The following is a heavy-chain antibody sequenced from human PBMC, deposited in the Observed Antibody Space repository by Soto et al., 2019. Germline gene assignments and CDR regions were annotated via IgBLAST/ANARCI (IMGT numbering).Heavy chain of an antibody. CDR1: GFTLSGRS. CDR2: IDNAGTDS. CDR3: DRGWFGPDV. Sequence: EVQLVESGGGLVQPGGSLRLSCAASGFTLSGRSMHWVRQAPGKGLVWVSGIDNAGTDSTYADSVKGRFTSSRDNAKNMLYLQMNSLRVDDTAVYYCDRGWFGPDVWGKGTTVTVSS. J-gene: IGHJ6*04. D-gene: IGHD3-10*01. V-gene: IGHV3-74*01.